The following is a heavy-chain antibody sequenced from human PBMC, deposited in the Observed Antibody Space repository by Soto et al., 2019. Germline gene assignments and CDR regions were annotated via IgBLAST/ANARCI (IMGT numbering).Heavy chain of an antibody. D-gene: IGHD6-19*01. CDR2: IYWDDDK. CDR1: GFPRRTSGVG. Sequence: QIILKESGPTLVKPTQTLTLTCTFSGFPRRTSGVGVGWIRQPPGKALEWLGLIYWDDDKRYSPALKRRLTIPKDTSKNRVVLTMNNIHPVDTATYHCAHSRSNGWYDFDYWGQGTLVTVSS. CDR3: AHSRSNGWYDFDY. J-gene: IGHJ4*02. V-gene: IGHV2-5*02.